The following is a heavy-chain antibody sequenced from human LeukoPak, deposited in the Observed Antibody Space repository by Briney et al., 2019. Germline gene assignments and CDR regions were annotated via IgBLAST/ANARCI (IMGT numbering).Heavy chain of an antibody. D-gene: IGHD3-3*01. CDR3: ARDLPLKVRFLEWTRHYYYGMDV. CDR2: IKQDGSEK. J-gene: IGHJ6*02. Sequence: GGSLRLSCAASGFTFSSYWMSWVRQAPGKGLEWVANIKQDGSEKYYVDSVKGRFTISRDNAKNSLYLQMNSLRAEDTAVYYCARDLPLKVRFLEWTRHYYYGMDVWGQGTTVTVSS. CDR1: GFTFSSYW. V-gene: IGHV3-7*01.